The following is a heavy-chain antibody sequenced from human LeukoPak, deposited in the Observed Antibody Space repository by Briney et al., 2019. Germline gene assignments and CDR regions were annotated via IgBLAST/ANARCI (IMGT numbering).Heavy chain of an antibody. J-gene: IGHJ4*02. CDR3: AKGGGRGVIIYCFDY. CDR1: GFTFSSYA. V-gene: IGHV3-23*01. D-gene: IGHD3-10*01. Sequence: GGSLRLSCAASGFTFSSYAMSWVRQAPGKGLEWVSAISGSGGSTYYADSVKGRFTISRDNSKNTLYLQMNSLRAEDTAVYYCAKGGGRGVIIYCFDYWGEGTLVTVSS. CDR2: ISGSGGST.